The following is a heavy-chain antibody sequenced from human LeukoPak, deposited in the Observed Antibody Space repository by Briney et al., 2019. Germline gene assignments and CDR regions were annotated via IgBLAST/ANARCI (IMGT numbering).Heavy chain of an antibody. CDR2: ITNSGNSK. D-gene: IGHD2-21*02. Sequence: GGSLRLSCAASEFTFSSYSMNWVRQAPGKGLEWVSYITNSGNSKSYADSVKGRFTISRDNAQNSMYLQMNSLRVEDTAVYYCTSWGDTTAEYFQRWGQGTLVTVSS. CDR3: TSWGDTTAEYFQR. CDR1: EFTFSSYS. V-gene: IGHV3-48*04. J-gene: IGHJ1*01.